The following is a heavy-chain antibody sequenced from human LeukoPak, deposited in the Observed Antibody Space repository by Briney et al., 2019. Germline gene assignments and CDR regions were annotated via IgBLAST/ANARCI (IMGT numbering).Heavy chain of an antibody. J-gene: IGHJ4*02. D-gene: IGHD2-2*01. Sequence: SMTLSCVASGFTASSYGVHWVRQAASKWLEWVAFLLYFGNNKYYADSVKGRFTISRDNSKNTLYLQMNSLRAEDTAVYLCTRDRPVVCSSTSCYPGFDYWGQGPLVTVSS. CDR3: TRDRPVVCSSTSCYPGFDY. CDR1: GFTASSYG. V-gene: IGHV3-30*02. CDR2: LLYFGNNK.